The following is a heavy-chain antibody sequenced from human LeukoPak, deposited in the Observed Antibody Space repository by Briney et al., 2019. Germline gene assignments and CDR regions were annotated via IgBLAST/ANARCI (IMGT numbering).Heavy chain of an antibody. CDR1: GYNFFRYW. CDR2: INPGDSET. J-gene: IGHJ4*02. Sequence: GESLQISCKASGYNFFRYWIGWVRQMPGKGPEWMGIINPGDSETRYSPSFQGQVTISADKSISTAYLQWSSLKASDTAMYYCARPGGTGWYYFDYWGQGTLVTVSS. D-gene: IGHD6-19*01. V-gene: IGHV5-51*01. CDR3: ARPGGTGWYYFDY.